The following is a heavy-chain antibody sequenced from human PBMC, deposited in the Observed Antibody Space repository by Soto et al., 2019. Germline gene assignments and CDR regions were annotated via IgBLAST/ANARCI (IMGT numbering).Heavy chain of an antibody. J-gene: IGHJ4*02. D-gene: IGHD2-15*01. CDR2: IYYSGST. CDR3: ARGYCSGGSCYSLDY. Sequence: QVQLQESGPGLVKPSQTLSLTCTVSGGSISSGGYYWSWIRQHPGKGLEWIGYIYYSGSTYYNPSLKSRVTISVDTSKNQFSLKLSSVTAADTAVYYCARGYCSGGSCYSLDYWGQGTLVTVSS. CDR1: GGSISSGGYY. V-gene: IGHV4-31*03.